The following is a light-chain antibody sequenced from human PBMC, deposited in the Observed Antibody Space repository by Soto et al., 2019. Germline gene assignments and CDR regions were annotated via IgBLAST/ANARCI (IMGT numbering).Light chain of an antibody. CDR2: KAS. CDR1: QSINNW. Sequence: DIQMTQSPSTLSASVGDRVTITCRASQSINNWLAWYRQVPGKVPRLLIYKASTLESGVPPRFSGSGSGTEFTLTVRSLLPEDFATYYCQQYSTLPFTFGGGTRVDIK. V-gene: IGKV1-5*03. J-gene: IGKJ4*01. CDR3: QQYSTLPFT.